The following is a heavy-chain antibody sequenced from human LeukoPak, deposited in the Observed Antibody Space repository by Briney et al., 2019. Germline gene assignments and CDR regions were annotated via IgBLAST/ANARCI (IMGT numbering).Heavy chain of an antibody. V-gene: IGHV3-23*01. CDR3: AKDRGGSYYGRFDP. D-gene: IGHD1-26*01. J-gene: IGHJ5*02. CDR1: GFTFSSYA. Sequence: GGSLSLSCAASGFTFSSYAMSWVRQAPGEGLEWVSAISGSGGSTYYADSVKGRFTISRDNSKNTLYLQMNSLRAEDTAVYYCAKDRGGSYYGRFDPWGQGTLVTVSS. CDR2: ISGSGGST.